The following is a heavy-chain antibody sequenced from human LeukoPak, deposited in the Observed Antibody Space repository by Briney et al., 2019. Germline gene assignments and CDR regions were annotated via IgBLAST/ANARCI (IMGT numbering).Heavy chain of an antibody. J-gene: IGHJ5*02. CDR2: ISYTGTT. CDR1: GGSISSSGYS. CDR3: TRQTGFGGDWFDP. D-gene: IGHD3-16*01. V-gene: IGHV4-31*03. Sequence: SQTRSLTSTVYGGSISSSGYSWNWIRQHPGKGLEWIGYISYTGTTHYNPSLQSRLTISADTSSNLFSLRLSSVTAADTAVYYCTRQTGFGGDWFDPWGQGTLVTVSS.